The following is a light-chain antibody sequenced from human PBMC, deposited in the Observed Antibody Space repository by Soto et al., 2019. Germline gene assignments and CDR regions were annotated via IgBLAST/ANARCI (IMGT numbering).Light chain of an antibody. V-gene: IGKV1-5*03. CDR3: QHYNSYSEA. CDR2: KAS. Sequence: DILLTQSPSPLSGSVGDRVTITCRASQTISSWLAWYQQKPGKAPKLLIYKASTLKSGVPSRFSGSGSGTEFTLTISSLQPDDFATYYCQHYNSYSEAFGQGTKVDIK. J-gene: IGKJ1*01. CDR1: QTISSW.